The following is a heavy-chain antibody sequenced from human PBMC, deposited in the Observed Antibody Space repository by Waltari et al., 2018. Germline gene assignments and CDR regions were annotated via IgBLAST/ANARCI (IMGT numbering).Heavy chain of an antibody. CDR3: ARSGYSSSSKYNWFDP. CDR2: INPNSGGT. V-gene: IGHV1-2*02. CDR1: GYTFTGYY. Sequence: QVQLVQSGAEVKKPGASVKVSCKASGYTFTGYYMHWVRQAPGQGLEWMGWINPNSGGTNYAQKFQGRVTMTRDTSISAAYMELSRLRSDDTAVYYCARSGYSSSSKYNWFDPWGQGTLVTVSS. D-gene: IGHD6-6*01. J-gene: IGHJ5*02.